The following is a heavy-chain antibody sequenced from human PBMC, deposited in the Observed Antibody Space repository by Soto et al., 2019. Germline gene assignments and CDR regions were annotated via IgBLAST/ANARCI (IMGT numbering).Heavy chain of an antibody. CDR1: GGTFSSYA. CDR2: IIPIFGTA. V-gene: IGHV1-69*06. J-gene: IGHJ4*02. CDR3: ASNGYDILTGYPYYFDY. D-gene: IGHD3-9*01. Sequence: GASVKVSCKASGGTFSSYAISWARQAPGQGLEWMGGIIPIFGTANYAQKFQGRVTITADKSTSTAYMELSSLRSEDTAVYYCASNGYDILTGYPYYFDYWGQGTLVTVSS.